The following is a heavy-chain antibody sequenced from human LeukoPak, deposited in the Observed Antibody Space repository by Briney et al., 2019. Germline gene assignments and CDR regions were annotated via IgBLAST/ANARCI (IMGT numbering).Heavy chain of an antibody. Sequence: GGSLRLSCVASGFTFSSYAMSWVRQAPGKGLEWVSAISGSGGSTYYADSVKGRFTISRDNSKNTLYLQMNSLRAEDTAVYYCAKGRFGELLFDYWGQGTLVTVSS. CDR2: ISGSGGST. V-gene: IGHV3-23*01. J-gene: IGHJ4*02. CDR1: GFTFSSYA. CDR3: AKGRFGELLFDY. D-gene: IGHD3-10*01.